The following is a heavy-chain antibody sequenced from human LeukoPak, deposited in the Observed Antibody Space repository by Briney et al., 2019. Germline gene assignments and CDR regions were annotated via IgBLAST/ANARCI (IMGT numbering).Heavy chain of an antibody. V-gene: IGHV3-48*01. CDR3: AKAPQTEMATSY. CDR1: GFTFSSYS. Sequence: GGSLRLSCAASGFTFSSYSMNWVRQAPGKGLEWVSYISSSSSTIYYADSVKGRFTISRDNSKNTLYLQMNSLRAEDTAVYYCAKAPQTEMATSYWGQGTLVTVSS. J-gene: IGHJ4*02. CDR2: ISSSSSTI. D-gene: IGHD5-24*01.